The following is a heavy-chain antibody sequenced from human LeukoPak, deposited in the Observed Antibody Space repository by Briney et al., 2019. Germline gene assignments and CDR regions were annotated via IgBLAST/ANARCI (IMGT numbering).Heavy chain of an antibody. CDR2: ISSSSSYI. CDR3: ARDLMGYNYYYMDV. D-gene: IGHD3-16*02. V-gene: IGHV3-21*01. CDR1: GFTFSTYN. Sequence: GGSLRLSCAASGFTFSTYNMNWVRQALGKGLEWVSSISSSSSYIYYADSVKGRFTISRDNAKNSLILQMNSLRAEDTAVYYCARDLMGYNYYYMDVWGKGTTVTVSS. J-gene: IGHJ6*03.